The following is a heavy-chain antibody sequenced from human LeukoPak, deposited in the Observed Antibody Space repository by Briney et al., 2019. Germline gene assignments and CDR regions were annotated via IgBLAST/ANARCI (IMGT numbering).Heavy chain of an antibody. D-gene: IGHD2-15*01. Sequence: PSETLSLTCAVYGGSFSGYYWSWIRQPPGKGLEWIGEINHSGSTNYNPSLKSRVTISADTSKNQFSLRLNSVTAADTAVYYCARDRIRDCGGSCHVDHWGQGTLVTVSS. V-gene: IGHV4-34*01. CDR2: INHSGST. CDR3: ARDRIRDCGGSCHVDH. J-gene: IGHJ4*02. CDR1: GGSFSGYY.